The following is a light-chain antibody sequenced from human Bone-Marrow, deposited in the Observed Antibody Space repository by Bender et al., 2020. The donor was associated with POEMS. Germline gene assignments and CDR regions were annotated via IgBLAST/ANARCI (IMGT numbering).Light chain of an antibody. V-gene: IGLV2-23*02. CDR1: SSDVGTYNL. J-gene: IGLJ2*01. CDR3: CSYARSSAVL. Sequence: QSALTQPASVSGSHGQSITISCIGASSDVGTYNLVSWYQQYPGKAPKLLIYEVTKWPSGISNRFSGSKSGITASLTISGLRAEDEAHYYCCSYARSSAVLFGGGTKLTVL. CDR2: EVT.